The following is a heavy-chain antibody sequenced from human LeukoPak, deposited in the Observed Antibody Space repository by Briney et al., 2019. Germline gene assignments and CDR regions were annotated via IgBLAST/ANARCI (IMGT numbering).Heavy chain of an antibody. CDR1: GFTFSSSW. V-gene: IGHV3-7*04. CDR2: IKEDGTEE. Sequence: PGGSLRLSCAASGFTFSSSWMTWVRQAPGKGPEWVAHIKEDGTEEYYVDSVKGRFTVSRDNAKNSLYLQMNSLRAEDTAVYYCARCPRWAHFDYWGQGTLVTVSS. J-gene: IGHJ4*02. D-gene: IGHD4-23*01. CDR3: ARCPRWAHFDY.